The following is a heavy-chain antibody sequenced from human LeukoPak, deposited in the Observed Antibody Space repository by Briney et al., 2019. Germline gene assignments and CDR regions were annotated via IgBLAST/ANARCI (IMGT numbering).Heavy chain of an antibody. D-gene: IGHD1-26*01. V-gene: IGHV3-74*01. CDR1: GFTFSSYW. CDR2: INSDGSST. J-gene: IGHJ3*02. Sequence: PGGSLRLSCAASGFTFSSYWMHWVRQAPGKGLVWVSRINSDGSSTSYADSVKGRFTISRDNAKRSLYLQMNSLRAEDTAVYYCASISTNAFDIWGQGTMVTVSS. CDR3: ASISTNAFDI.